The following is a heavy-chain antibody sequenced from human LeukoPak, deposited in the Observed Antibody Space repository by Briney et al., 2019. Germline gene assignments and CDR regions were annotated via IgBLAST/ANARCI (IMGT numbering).Heavy chain of an antibody. CDR3: ARYGHYFDWLTDPPYYFDY. J-gene: IGHJ4*02. Sequence: PGGSLRLSCAASGFTFSSYEMNWVRQAPGKGLEWVSYISSSGSTIYYADSVKGRFTISRDNAKNSLYLQMNSLRAEDTAVYYCARYGHYFDWLTDPPYYFDYWGQGTLVTVSS. CDR2: ISSSGSTI. D-gene: IGHD3-9*01. V-gene: IGHV3-48*03. CDR1: GFTFSSYE.